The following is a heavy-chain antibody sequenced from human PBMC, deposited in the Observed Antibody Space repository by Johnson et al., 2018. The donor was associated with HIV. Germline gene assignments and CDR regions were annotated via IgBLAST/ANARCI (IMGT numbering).Heavy chain of an antibody. J-gene: IGHJ3*02. V-gene: IGHV3-66*01. Sequence: VQLMESGGGLVQPGGSLRLSCAASGFTVSSNYMSWVRQAPGKGLEWVSVIYSGGSTYYADSVKGRFTISRDNSKNTLYLQMNSLRAEDTAVYYCARVIYNFWSGPLAFDIWGQGTMVTVSS. CDR2: IYSGGST. CDR3: ARVIYNFWSGPLAFDI. CDR1: GFTVSSNY. D-gene: IGHD3-3*01.